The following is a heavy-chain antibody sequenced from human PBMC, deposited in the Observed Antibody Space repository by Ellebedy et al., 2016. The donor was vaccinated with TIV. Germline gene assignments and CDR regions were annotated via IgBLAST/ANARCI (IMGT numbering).Heavy chain of an antibody. D-gene: IGHD3-22*01. CDR3: ARDSSGYYSLAYYFDY. Sequence: AASVKVSCKASGYTFTSYGISWVRQAPGQGIEGMGWISAYNGNTNYAQKLQGRVTMTTDTSTSTAYMELRGLRSDDTAVYYCARDSSGYYSLAYYFDYWGQGTVVTVSS. V-gene: IGHV1-18*01. CDR2: ISAYNGNT. CDR1: GYTFTSYG. J-gene: IGHJ4*02.